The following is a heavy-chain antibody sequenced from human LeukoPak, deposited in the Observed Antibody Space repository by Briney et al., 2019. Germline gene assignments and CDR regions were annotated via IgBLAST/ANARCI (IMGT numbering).Heavy chain of an antibody. V-gene: IGHV3-30*04. CDR2: ISYDGSNK. D-gene: IGHD2-15*01. CDR1: GFTFSSYA. J-gene: IGHJ6*03. CDR3: ARDGNDIVVVVAATPYYYYMDV. Sequence: GRSLRLSCAASGFTFSSYAMHWVRQAPGKGLEWVAVISYDGSNKYYADSVKGRFTISRDNSKNTLYLQMNSLRAEDTAVYYCARDGNDIVVVVAATPYYYYMDVWGKGTTVTVSS.